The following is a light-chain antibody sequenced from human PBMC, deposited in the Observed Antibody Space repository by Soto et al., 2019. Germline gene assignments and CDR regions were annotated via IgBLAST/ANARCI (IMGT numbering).Light chain of an antibody. V-gene: IGLV1-47*01. CDR3: AAWDDSLSGHYV. CDR1: ISNIGSNY. Sequence: QSVLTQPPSTSGTPGQRVTISCSGSISNIGSNYVYWYQQLPGTAPKLLIYRNNQRPSGVPDRFSGSKSGTSASLAISGLRSEDEADYYCAAWDDSLSGHYVFGTGTQLTVL. J-gene: IGLJ1*01. CDR2: RNN.